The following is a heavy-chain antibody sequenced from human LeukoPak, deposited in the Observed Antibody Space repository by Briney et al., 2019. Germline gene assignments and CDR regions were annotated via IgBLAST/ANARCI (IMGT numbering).Heavy chain of an antibody. J-gene: IGHJ4*02. Sequence: SETLSLTCTVSGGSISTYYWSWIRQPPGKGLEWIGYIYYSGSTNYSPSLKSRVTISVDTSKNQFSLKLSSVTAADTAVYYCARAQGSSWYVADYWGQGTLVTVSS. CDR3: ARAQGSSWYVADY. V-gene: IGHV4-59*01. D-gene: IGHD6-13*01. CDR2: IYYSGST. CDR1: GGSISTYY.